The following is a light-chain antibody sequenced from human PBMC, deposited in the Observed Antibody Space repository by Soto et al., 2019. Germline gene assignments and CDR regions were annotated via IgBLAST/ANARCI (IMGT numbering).Light chain of an antibody. J-gene: IGKJ1*01. V-gene: IGKV1-12*01. CDR2: AAS. CDR1: QGISNW. Sequence: DIQMTQSPSSVSASVGDRVTITCRASQGISNWLAWYQQKPGKAPRLLIYAASGLQDGVPSRFSGSGSGTDSTLTISSLQPEDFAVYYCQQADYFPWTFGQGTRVEIK. CDR3: QQADYFPWT.